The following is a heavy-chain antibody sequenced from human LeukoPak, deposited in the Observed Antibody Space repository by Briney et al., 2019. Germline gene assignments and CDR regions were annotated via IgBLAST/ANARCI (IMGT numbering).Heavy chain of an antibody. J-gene: IGHJ4*02. D-gene: IGHD5-18*01. Sequence: ASVKVSCKASGYTFTGYYMHWVQQAPGQGLEWMGWINPNNGGTNYAQKFQGRVTMTRDTSISTAYMELNRLRSDDTAVYYCARDPYSNYFDYWGQGTLVTVSS. CDR1: GYTFTGYY. CDR3: ARDPYSNYFDY. V-gene: IGHV1-2*02. CDR2: INPNNGGT.